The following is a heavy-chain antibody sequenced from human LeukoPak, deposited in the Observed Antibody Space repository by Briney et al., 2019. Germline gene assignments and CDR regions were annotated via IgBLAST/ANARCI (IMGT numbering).Heavy chain of an antibody. CDR2: ISYDGSNK. CDR3: AKPALDYKGPYFDY. J-gene: IGHJ4*02. Sequence: PGGSLRLSCEASGFSFSSYGMHWVRQAPGKGLEWVAVISYDGSNKYYADSVKGRFTISRDNSKNTLYLQMNSLRAEDTAVYYCAKPALDYKGPYFDYWGQGTLVTVSS. CDR1: GFSFSSYG. D-gene: IGHD4/OR15-4a*01. V-gene: IGHV3-30*18.